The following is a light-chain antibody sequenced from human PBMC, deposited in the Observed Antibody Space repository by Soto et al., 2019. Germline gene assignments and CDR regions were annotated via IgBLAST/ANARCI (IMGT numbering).Light chain of an antibody. CDR1: SRDVGAYDY. V-gene: IGLV2-14*03. CDR2: YVD. J-gene: IGLJ1*01. Sequence: QSVLTQPASVSGSPGQSITISCTGTSRDVGAYDYVSWYLQYPDKAPQLLIYYVDHRPSGVSSRFSGSKSGNTASLTISGLQGEDEGDYYCCSYADGSIYFFGTGTKLTVL. CDR3: CSYADGSIYF.